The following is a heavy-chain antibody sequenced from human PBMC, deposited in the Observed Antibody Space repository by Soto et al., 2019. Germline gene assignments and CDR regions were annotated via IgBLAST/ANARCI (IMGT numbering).Heavy chain of an antibody. CDR3: YYDSSGYYNYYYYGMDV. CDR2: ISYDGSNK. D-gene: IGHD3-22*01. CDR1: GFPFSSYC. Sequence: GGSLRLSCAASGFPFSSYCMHWVRQAPGKGLEWVAVISYDGSNKYYADSVKGRFTISRDNSKNTLYLQMNSLRAEDTAVYYCYYDSSGYYNYYYYGMDVWGQGTTVTVSS. J-gene: IGHJ6*02. V-gene: IGHV3-30*03.